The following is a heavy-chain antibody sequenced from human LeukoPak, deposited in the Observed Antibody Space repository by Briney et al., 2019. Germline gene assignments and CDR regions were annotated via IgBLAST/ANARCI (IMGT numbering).Heavy chain of an antibody. CDR1: GFTFSNYA. Sequence: PGGSLRLSCAASGFTFSNYAMSWVRQAPGKGLEWVSTITGSGGGTYYADSVKGRFTISRDNSRNTVYLQANSLRAEDAAMYYCAKGRLGIMYYFDYWGQGTLVTVSS. V-gene: IGHV3-23*01. J-gene: IGHJ4*02. CDR3: AKGRLGIMYYFDY. CDR2: ITGSGGGT. D-gene: IGHD7-27*01.